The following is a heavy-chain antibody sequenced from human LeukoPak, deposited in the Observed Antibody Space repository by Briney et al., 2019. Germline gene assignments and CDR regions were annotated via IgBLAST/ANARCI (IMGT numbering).Heavy chain of an antibody. CDR1: GFTFSNYW. D-gene: IGHD3-10*01. V-gene: IGHV3-74*01. J-gene: IGHJ4*02. CDR2: INRDGSTT. CDR3: ARDKKSGESSEIDY. Sequence: GPLRLSCAASGFTFSNYWVHWVRQAPGKGLVWVSRINRDGSTTNYADSVKGRFTVSRDNAKNTLNLQMNSLRAEDTAVYYCARDKKSGESSEIDYWGQGTLVTVSS.